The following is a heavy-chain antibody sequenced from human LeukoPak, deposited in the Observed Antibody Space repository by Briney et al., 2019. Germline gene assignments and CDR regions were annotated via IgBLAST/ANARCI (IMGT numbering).Heavy chain of an antibody. CDR3: ARRPYYYGSGSYYYYYMDV. J-gene: IGHJ6*03. CDR2: IYTSGST. V-gene: IGHV4-61*02. Sequence: SETLSLTCTVSGGSISSGSYYWSWIRQPAGKGLEWIGRIYTSGSTNYNPSLKSRVTISVDTSKNQFSLRLSSVTAADTAVYYCARRPYYYGSGSYYYYYMDVWGKGTTVTVSS. CDR1: GGSISSGSYY. D-gene: IGHD3-10*01.